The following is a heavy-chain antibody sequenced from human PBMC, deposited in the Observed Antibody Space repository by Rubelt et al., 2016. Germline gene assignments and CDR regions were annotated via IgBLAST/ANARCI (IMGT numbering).Heavy chain of an antibody. CDR1: GFTFSTYA. Sequence: GGGVVQPGRSLRLSCAASGFTFSTYALHWVRQAPGKGLEWVAVISHEGSDKNYADSVKGRFTISRDNSRNTLYLQMNSLKPEDTAVYYCARGPTSGTRFADLDLDYWGQGTLVTVSS. D-gene: IGHD3-10*01. CDR3: ARGPTSGTRFADLDLDY. CDR2: ISHEGSDK. J-gene: IGHJ4*02. V-gene: IGHV3-30*04.